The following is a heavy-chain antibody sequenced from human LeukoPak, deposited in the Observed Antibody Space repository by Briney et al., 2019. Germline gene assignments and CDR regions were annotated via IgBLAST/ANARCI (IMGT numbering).Heavy chain of an antibody. D-gene: IGHD2-15*01. CDR3: ARVPGYCSGGSCYSQFDYYYYYYMDV. CDR1: GYTFTGYY. J-gene: IGHJ6*03. CDR2: INPNSGGT. Sequence: ASVKVSCKASGYTFTGYYMHWVRQAPGQGLEWMGWINPNSGGTNYAQKFQGRVTMTRDTSISTAYMELSRLRSDDTAVYYCARVPGYCSGGSCYSQFDYYYYYYMDVWGKGTTVTISS. V-gene: IGHV1-2*02.